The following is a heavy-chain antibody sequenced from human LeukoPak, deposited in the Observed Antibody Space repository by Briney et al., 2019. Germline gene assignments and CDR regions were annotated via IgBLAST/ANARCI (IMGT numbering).Heavy chain of an antibody. J-gene: IGHJ4*02. V-gene: IGHV3-30*02. D-gene: IGHD6-6*01. CDR1: GFTFSSYG. CDR2: IRYDGSNK. CDR3: AKDLGIAARPADY. Sequence: GGSLRLSCEGSGFTFSSYGMNWFRQAPGKGLEWVAFIRYDGSNKYYADSVKGRFTISRDNSKNTLYLQMNSLRAEDTAVYYCAKDLGIAARPADYWGQGTLVTVSS.